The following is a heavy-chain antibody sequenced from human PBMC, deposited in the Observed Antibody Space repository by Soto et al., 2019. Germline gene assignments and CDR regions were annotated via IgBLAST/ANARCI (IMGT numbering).Heavy chain of an antibody. CDR3: ARFWWEYSGSYYPPTGYFDY. J-gene: IGHJ4*02. CDR2: IYSGGST. Sequence: GGSLRLSCAASGFTVSSNYMSWVRQAPGKGLEWVSVIYSGGSTYYADSVKGRFTISRDNSKNTLYLQMNSLRAEDTAVYYCARFWWEYSGSYYPPTGYFDYWGQGTLVTVSS. V-gene: IGHV3-53*01. D-gene: IGHD1-26*01. CDR1: GFTVSSNY.